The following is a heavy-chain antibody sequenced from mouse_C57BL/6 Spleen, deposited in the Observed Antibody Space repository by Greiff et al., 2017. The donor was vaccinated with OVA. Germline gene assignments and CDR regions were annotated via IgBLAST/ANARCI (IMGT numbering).Heavy chain of an antibody. J-gene: IGHJ3*01. CDR1: GSTFTSYW. V-gene: IGHV1-55*01. D-gene: IGHD1-1*01. Sequence: QVQLQQPGAELVTPGASVTMSCTASGSTFTSYWITWVQQRPGQGLEWIGDIYPGSGSTTYNEKFYSKATLTVDTSSSTAYMQLRSLTSEDSAVYYCARRDYYGSSYGFAYWGQGTLVTVSA. CDR2: IYPGSGST. CDR3: ARRDYYGSSYGFAY.